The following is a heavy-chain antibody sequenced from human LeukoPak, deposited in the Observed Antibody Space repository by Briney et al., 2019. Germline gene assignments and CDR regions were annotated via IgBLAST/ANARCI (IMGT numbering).Heavy chain of an antibody. V-gene: IGHV3-23*01. CDR2: ISGSGGST. CDR3: AKDQASYGSYYYYYGMDV. Sequence: GGSLRLSCAASGFTFSSYAMSWVRQAPGKGLEWVSAISGSGGSTYYADSVKGRFTISRDNSKNTLYLQMNSLRAEDTAVYYCAKDQASYGSYYYYYGMDVWGQGTTVIVSS. CDR1: GFTFSSYA. D-gene: IGHD5-18*01. J-gene: IGHJ6*02.